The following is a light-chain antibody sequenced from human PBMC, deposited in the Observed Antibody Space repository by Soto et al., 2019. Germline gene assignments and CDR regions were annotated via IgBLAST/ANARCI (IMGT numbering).Light chain of an antibody. V-gene: IGKV2-28*01. CDR3: MQSLQTPLT. Sequence: DTVMTQSPLSLPVTPGEPASISCRSSQSLLDSNGYNCLEWYLQKPGQSPQLLIYLGSNRASGVPDRFSGSGSGTDFTLKISRVEAEDVGIYYCMQSLQTPLTVGQGTKVEIK. CDR2: LGS. CDR1: QSLLDSNGYNC. J-gene: IGKJ1*01.